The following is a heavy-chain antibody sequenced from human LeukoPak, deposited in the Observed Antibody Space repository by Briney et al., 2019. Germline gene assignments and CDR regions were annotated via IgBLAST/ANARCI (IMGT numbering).Heavy chain of an antibody. J-gene: IGHJ6*03. CDR1: GGSISSGGYY. CDR3: ARGGVDSSSSGGGYYYYMDV. CDR2: VYYSGST. D-gene: IGHD6-6*01. V-gene: IGHV4-31*03. Sequence: SETLSLTCTVSGGSISSGGYYWSWIRQHPGKGLEWIGYVYYSGSTYYNPSLKSRLTISLDTSKNQFSLKLSSVTAADTAVYYCARGGVDSSSSGGGYYYYMDVWGKGTTVTVSS.